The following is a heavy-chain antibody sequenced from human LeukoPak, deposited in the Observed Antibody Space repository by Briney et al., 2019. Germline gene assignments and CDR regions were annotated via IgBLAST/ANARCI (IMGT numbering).Heavy chain of an antibody. D-gene: IGHD6-13*01. Sequence: PGGSLRLSCAASGFNFTIYAMHWVRQAPGKGLEWVAVISYDGSKYYADSVKGRFTISRDNAKNSLYLQMNSLRAEDTALYYCARRVDGVAAAGTTYFDYWGQGTLVTVSS. CDR3: ARRVDGVAAAGTTYFDY. CDR2: ISYDGSK. CDR1: GFNFTIYA. J-gene: IGHJ4*02. V-gene: IGHV3-30*04.